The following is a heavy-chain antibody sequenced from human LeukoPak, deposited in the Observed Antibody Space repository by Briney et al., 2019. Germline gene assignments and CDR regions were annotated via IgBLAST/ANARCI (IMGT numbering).Heavy chain of an antibody. Sequence: SQTLSLTCTVSGVSISSGGYYWTWIRQPPGKGPEWIGYISHSGSTYYNPSLKSRVTISVDRSKNQFSLKLSSVTAADTAVYYCARESYYYDSSGYYDYWGQGTLVTVSS. D-gene: IGHD3-22*01. J-gene: IGHJ4*02. CDR2: ISHSGST. CDR1: GVSISSGGYY. V-gene: IGHV4-30-2*01. CDR3: ARESYYYDSSGYYDY.